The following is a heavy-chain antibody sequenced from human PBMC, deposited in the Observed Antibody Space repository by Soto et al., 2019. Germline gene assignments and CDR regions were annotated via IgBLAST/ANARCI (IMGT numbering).Heavy chain of an antibody. CDR1: GFVFTNFW. CDR3: AKDSWYFDL. D-gene: IGHD6-13*01. CDR2: IDTSGHST. J-gene: IGHJ4*02. V-gene: IGHV3-74*01. Sequence: GESLKISCEASGFVFTNFWMHWVRHVPGKGLVWVARIDTSGHSTNYAESVKGRFTISRDNAKNTVSLQMNSLRVEDTGVYYCAKDSWYFDLWSQGSQVTVSS.